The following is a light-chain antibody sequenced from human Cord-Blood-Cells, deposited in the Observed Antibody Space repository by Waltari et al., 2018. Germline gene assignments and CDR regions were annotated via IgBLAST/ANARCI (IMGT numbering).Light chain of an antibody. Sequence: QSALTQPASVSGSPGKSITISCTGTSSDVGSYNLVSWYQQHPDKAPKLMIYEGSKRPSGVSNRFSGSKSGNTASLTISGLQAEDEADYYCCSYAGSSNWVFGGGTKLTVL. V-gene: IGLV2-23*01. CDR3: CSYAGSSNWV. CDR2: EGS. CDR1: SSDVGSYNL. J-gene: IGLJ3*02.